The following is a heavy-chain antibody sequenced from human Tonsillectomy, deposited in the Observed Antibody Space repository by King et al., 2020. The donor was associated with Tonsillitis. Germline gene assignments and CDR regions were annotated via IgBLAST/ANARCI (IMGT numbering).Heavy chain of an antibody. D-gene: IGHD6-13*01. CDR2: IWDDVSNK. J-gene: IGHJ4*02. CDR3: ARVRSSSWYFDF. CDR1: GFTFSTYA. V-gene: IGHV3-33*01. Sequence: VQLVQSGGGVVQPGRSLRLSCAASGFTFSTYAMHWVRQAPGKGLEWVALIWDDVSNKYYADSVKGRFTISRENSRGTVYLQMNILRAEDRAVYYCARVRSSSWYFDFWGQGTLVTVSS.